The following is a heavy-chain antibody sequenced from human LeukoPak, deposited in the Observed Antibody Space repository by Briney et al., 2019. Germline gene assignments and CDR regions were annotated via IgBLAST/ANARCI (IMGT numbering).Heavy chain of an antibody. CDR1: GGSISSYY. J-gene: IGHJ4*02. CDR2: IYYSGST. D-gene: IGHD3-3*01. CDR3: ARALARYDFDY. V-gene: IGHV4-59*01. Sequence: PSETLSLTCTVPGGSISSYYWSWIRQPPGKGLEWIGYIYYSGSTNYNPSLKSRVTISVDTSKNQFSLKLSSVTAADTAVYYCARALARYDFDYWGQGTLVTVSS.